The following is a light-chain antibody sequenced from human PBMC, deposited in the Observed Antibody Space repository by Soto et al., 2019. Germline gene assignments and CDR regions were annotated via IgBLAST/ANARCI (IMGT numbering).Light chain of an antibody. CDR3: QQYGSSPPA. J-gene: IGKJ1*01. Sequence: EIVMTQSPATLSVSPGERATLSCRASQSVSSNLAWYQQKPGQAPRLLIYGASTRATGIPARFSGSGSRTEFTLTISRLEPEDFAVYYCQQYGSSPPAFGQGTKVDIK. CDR2: GAS. V-gene: IGKV3-15*01. CDR1: QSVSSN.